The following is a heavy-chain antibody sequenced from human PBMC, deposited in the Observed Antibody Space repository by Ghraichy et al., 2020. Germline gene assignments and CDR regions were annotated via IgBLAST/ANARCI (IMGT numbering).Heavy chain of an antibody. D-gene: IGHD1-26*01. CDR1: GFTFDDYA. CDR3: VKVGGYSGNYQNDAFDI. CDR2: INWTGGTT. V-gene: IGHV3-20*01. Sequence: GGSLRLSCAASGFTFDDYAMSWVRQAPGKGLEWVSGINWTGGTTAYADSVKGRFTISRDNAKNSLYLQMNSLRAEDTALYHCVKVGGYSGNYQNDAFDIWGQGTMVTVSS. J-gene: IGHJ3*02.